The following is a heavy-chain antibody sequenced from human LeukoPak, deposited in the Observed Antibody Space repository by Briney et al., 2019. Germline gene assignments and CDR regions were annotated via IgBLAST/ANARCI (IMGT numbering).Heavy chain of an antibody. CDR3: ARGESGGNRYHYYYYMDV. V-gene: IGHV4-34*01. CDR2: INHSGST. CDR1: GGSLSGYY. D-gene: IGHD2-8*02. Sequence: SETLSLTCAVYGGSLSGYYWSWIRQPPGKVLEWIGEINHSGSTNYNPSLKSRVTISVDTSKNQFSLKLSSVTAADTAVYYCARGESGGNRYHYYYYMDVWGKGTTVTVSS. J-gene: IGHJ6*03.